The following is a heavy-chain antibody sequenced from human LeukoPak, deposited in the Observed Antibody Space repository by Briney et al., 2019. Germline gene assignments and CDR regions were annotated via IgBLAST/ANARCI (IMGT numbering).Heavy chain of an antibody. V-gene: IGHV3-23*01. CDR3: ARVFAWSSDY. CDR1: GFTFSSYA. Sequence: GGSLRLSCAASGFTFSSYAMNWVRQAPGKGLEWVSAISGSGGSTYYADSVKGRVTISRDNSKNTLYLQMDSLRAEDTAVYYCARVFAWSSDYWGQGTLVTVSS. CDR2: ISGSGGST. D-gene: IGHD2-15*01. J-gene: IGHJ4*02.